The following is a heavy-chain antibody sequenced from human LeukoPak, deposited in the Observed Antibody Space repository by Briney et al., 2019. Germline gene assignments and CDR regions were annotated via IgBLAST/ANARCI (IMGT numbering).Heavy chain of an antibody. J-gene: IGHJ5*02. D-gene: IGHD3-10*01. Sequence: GGSLRLSCAASGFSFSSYAMSWVRQAPMEELEWVSGISGSGGSTYYADSVKGRFTISRDNSKNTLYVQMNSLRAEDTAVYYCAKAKYVGSGSYENNWFDPWGQGTLVTVSP. CDR1: GFSFSSYA. CDR2: ISGSGGST. CDR3: AKAKYVGSGSYENNWFDP. V-gene: IGHV3-23*01.